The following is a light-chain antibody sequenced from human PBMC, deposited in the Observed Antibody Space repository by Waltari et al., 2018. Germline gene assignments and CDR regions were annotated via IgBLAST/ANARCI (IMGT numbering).Light chain of an antibody. CDR1: SGHSSTV. CDR3: QTGGPGTWV. CDR2: VNRDGST. Sequence: QLVLTQSPSASASLGASVKLTCTLSSGHSSTVIASLQQQPEKGPRFSMKVNRDGSTRQGDEVTDRVSCSSSGAGRCLSISSLQSEEEADYYCQTGGPGTWVFGGGTKLTVL. V-gene: IGLV4-69*01. J-gene: IGLJ3*02.